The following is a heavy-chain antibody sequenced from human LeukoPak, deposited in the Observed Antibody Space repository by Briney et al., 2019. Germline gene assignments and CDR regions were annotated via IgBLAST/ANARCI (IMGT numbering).Heavy chain of an antibody. D-gene: IGHD2-21*02. Sequence: PGGSLRLSCAASGFTLSSNYISWVRQAPGKGLEWVSVIYSDGGTYYGDSVKGRFTISRDNSKNTVYLQMNSLRVEDTAVYYCATETDDYWGQGTLVTVSS. CDR1: GFTLSSNY. J-gene: IGHJ4*02. CDR2: IYSDGGT. V-gene: IGHV3-66*01. CDR3: ATETDDY.